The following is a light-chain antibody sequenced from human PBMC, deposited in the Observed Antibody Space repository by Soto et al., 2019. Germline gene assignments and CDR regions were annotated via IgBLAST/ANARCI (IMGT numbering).Light chain of an antibody. CDR1: QSVSSY. CDR3: QQRNNLDPAWT. J-gene: IGKJ1*01. CDR2: DAS. Sequence: EIVLTQSPATLSLSPGERATLSCRASQSVSSYLAWYQQKPGQAPRLLIYDASNRATGIAARFSGSGTGTAFTLTISILEPEDFAVYYCQQRNNLDPAWTFGQGTKVEIK. V-gene: IGKV3-11*01.